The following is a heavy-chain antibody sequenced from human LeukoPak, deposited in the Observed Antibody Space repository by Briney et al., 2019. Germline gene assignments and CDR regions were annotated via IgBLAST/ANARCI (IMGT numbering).Heavy chain of an antibody. Sequence: PGGSLRLSCAASGFTFSSYAMSWVRQAPGKGLEWVSGMSGSGGRTDYADSVKGRFTISRDNSRNTLYLQMNSLRAEDTAVYYCARGRSSWYLNYGMDVWGQGTTVTVSS. CDR1: GFTFSSYA. D-gene: IGHD6-13*01. J-gene: IGHJ6*02. CDR2: MSGSGGRT. CDR3: ARGRSSWYLNYGMDV. V-gene: IGHV3-23*01.